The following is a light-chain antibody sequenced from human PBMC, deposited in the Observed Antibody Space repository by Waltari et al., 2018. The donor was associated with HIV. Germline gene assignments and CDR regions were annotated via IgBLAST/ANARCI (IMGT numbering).Light chain of an antibody. V-gene: IGLV2-14*03. CDR1: SSDVGGYSY. J-gene: IGLJ2*01. Sequence: QSALTQPASVSGSPGQSITISCTGTSSDVGGYSYVSWYQHQPGKAPKLMIFDVSNRASGVSDRFSGTKSGNAASLTISVLQVEDEAEYYCSSYTSTATREVFGGGTKLTVL. CDR3: SSYTSTATREV. CDR2: DVS.